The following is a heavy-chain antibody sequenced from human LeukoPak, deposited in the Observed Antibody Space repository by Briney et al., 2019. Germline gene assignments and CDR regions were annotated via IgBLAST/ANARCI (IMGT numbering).Heavy chain of an antibody. Sequence: ASVKVSCKASGYTFTGYYMHWVRQAPGQGLEWMGWINPNSGGTNCAQKFQGRVTMTRDTSISTAYMELSRLRSDDTAVYYCARAVSRLQQPVLDYWGQGTLVTVSS. J-gene: IGHJ4*02. CDR3: ARAVSRLQQPVLDY. D-gene: IGHD6-13*01. CDR2: INPNSGGT. CDR1: GYTFTGYY. V-gene: IGHV1-2*02.